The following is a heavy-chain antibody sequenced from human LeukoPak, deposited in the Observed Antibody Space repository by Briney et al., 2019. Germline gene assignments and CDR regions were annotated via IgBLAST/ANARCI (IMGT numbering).Heavy chain of an antibody. J-gene: IGHJ4*02. Sequence: GGSLRLSCAASGFAFSSYGMHWVRQAPGKGLEWVAVIWYDGSNKYYADSVKGRFTISRDNSKNTLYLQMNSLRAEDTAVYYCARDDATYALAYWGQGTLVTVSS. CDR1: GFAFSSYG. V-gene: IGHV3-33*01. CDR3: ARDDATYALAY. CDR2: IWYDGSNK. D-gene: IGHD2-8*01.